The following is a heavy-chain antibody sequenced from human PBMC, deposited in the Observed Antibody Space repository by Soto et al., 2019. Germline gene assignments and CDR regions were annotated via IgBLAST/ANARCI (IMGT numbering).Heavy chain of an antibody. J-gene: IGHJ6*02. D-gene: IGHD6-13*01. CDR1: GFTFSSYA. CDR2: ISYDGSNK. CDR3: ARDRGDSSWYTSRYYGMDV. Sequence: QVQLVESGGGVVQPGRSLRLSCAASGFTFSSYAMHWVRQAPGKGLEWVAVISYDGSNKYYADSVKGRFTISRDNSKNTLYLQMNSLRAEDTAVYYCARDRGDSSWYTSRYYGMDVWGQGTTVTVSS. V-gene: IGHV3-30-3*01.